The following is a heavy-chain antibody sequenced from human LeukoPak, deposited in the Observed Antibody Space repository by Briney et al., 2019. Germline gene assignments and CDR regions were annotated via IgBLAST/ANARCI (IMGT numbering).Heavy chain of an antibody. CDR3: AKDKGGSWYGNWFDP. J-gene: IGHJ5*02. V-gene: IGHV3-9*01. CDR2: ITWNSDSI. D-gene: IGHD6-13*01. Sequence: TGGSLRLSCAASGFTFDEYAMHWVRQAPGKGLEWVSGITWNSDSIGYADSVKGRFTISRDNAKNSLYLQMNSLRAEDTALYYCAKDKGGSWYGNWFDPWDQGTLVTVSS. CDR1: GFTFDEYA.